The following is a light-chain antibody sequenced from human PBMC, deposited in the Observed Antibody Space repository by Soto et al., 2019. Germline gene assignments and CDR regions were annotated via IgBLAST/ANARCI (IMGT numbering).Light chain of an antibody. CDR3: QQANIYPFT. J-gene: IGKJ3*01. CDR1: QGISNY. CDR2: SAS. Sequence: IQLTQSPSSLSASVGDRVTITCRASQGISNYLAWYQQKPGKAPKLLIYSASTLQRGVSSRFSGSGSGARFHLIISRLQPEDVATYFCQQANIYPFTFGLGTKVEIK. V-gene: IGKV1-9*01.